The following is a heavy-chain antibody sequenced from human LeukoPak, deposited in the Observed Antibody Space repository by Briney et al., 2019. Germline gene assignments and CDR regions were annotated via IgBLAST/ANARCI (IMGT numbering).Heavy chain of an antibody. J-gene: IGHJ4*02. Sequence: GESLKISCEGSGYSFSNYWIGWVRPMPGKGLAWMGIIYPGDYETRYSPSFQGLVTISVDKSISTAYLQWSSLKASDTAMYYCAIPPGYCGNDCSFDHWGQGTLVTVSS. D-gene: IGHD2-21*02. CDR3: AIPPGYCGNDCSFDH. V-gene: IGHV5-51*01. CDR2: IYPGDYET. CDR1: GYSFSNYW.